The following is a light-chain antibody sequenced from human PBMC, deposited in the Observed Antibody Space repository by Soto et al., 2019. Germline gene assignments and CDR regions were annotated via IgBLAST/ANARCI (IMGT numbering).Light chain of an antibody. CDR1: QSIDSS. V-gene: IGKV3-15*01. CDR2: GAS. Sequence: DIVMTQFPATVSVSPGDRATLSCRASQSIDSSLAWYQQKPGQAPRLLIYGASTRATGTPARFSGGGSETEFTLTISSLQSEDFAVYYCHQYYDWPPWTFGQGTKVDIK. J-gene: IGKJ1*01. CDR3: HQYYDWPPWT.